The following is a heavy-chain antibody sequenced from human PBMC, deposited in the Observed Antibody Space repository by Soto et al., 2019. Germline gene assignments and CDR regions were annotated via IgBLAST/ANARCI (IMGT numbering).Heavy chain of an antibody. V-gene: IGHV1-18*01. J-gene: IGHJ4*02. CDR1: GYTFTSYG. Sequence: ASVKVSCKASGYTFTSYGISWVRQAPGQGLEWMGWISAYNGNTNYAQKLQGRVTMTTDTSTSTAYMELRSLRSDDTAVYYCARSESYDFWSGRNYYFDYWGQGTLVTVSS. CDR3: ARSESYDFWSGRNYYFDY. CDR2: ISAYNGNT. D-gene: IGHD3-3*01.